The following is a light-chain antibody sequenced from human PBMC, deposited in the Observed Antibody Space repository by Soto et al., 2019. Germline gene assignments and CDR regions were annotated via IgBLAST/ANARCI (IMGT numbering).Light chain of an antibody. Sequence: DIQMTQSPSTLSASVGDRVTITCRASQSVSTWLAWYQQKPGKAPRLMIYDASNLESGVPSRFSGSGAGTEFTLTISRLQPDDFATYYCHQYNAYSPWSFGQGTKVE. J-gene: IGKJ1*01. CDR1: QSVSTW. CDR3: HQYNAYSPWS. CDR2: DAS. V-gene: IGKV1-5*01.